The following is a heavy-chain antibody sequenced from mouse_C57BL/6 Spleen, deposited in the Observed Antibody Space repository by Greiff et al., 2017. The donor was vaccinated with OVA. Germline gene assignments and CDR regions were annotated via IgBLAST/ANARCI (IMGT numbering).Heavy chain of an antibody. CDR2: ISSGGDYI. J-gene: IGHJ4*01. CDR3: TREGVYGSSYGYAMDY. Sequence: DVMLVESGDGLVKPGGSLKLSCAASGFTFSSYAMSWVRQTPEKRLEWVAYISSGGDYIYYADTVKGRFTISRDNARNTLYLQMSSLKSEDTAMYYCTREGVYGSSYGYAMDYWGQGTSVTVSS. CDR1: GFTFSSYA. V-gene: IGHV5-9-1*02. D-gene: IGHD1-1*01.